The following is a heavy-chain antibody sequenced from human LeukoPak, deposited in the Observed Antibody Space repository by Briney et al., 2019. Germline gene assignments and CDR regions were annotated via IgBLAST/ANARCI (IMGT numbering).Heavy chain of an antibody. J-gene: IGHJ6*03. V-gene: IGHV4-34*01. Sequence: SETLSLTCTVSGGSISSYYWSWIRQPPGKGLEWIGEINHSGSTNYNPSLKSRVTISVDTSKNQFSLKLRSVTAADTAVYYCARVIRDYDILTGYYTNYYYYYYMDVWGKGTTVTVSS. CDR2: INHSGST. CDR3: ARVIRDYDILTGYYTNYYYYYYMDV. D-gene: IGHD3-9*01. CDR1: GGSISSYY.